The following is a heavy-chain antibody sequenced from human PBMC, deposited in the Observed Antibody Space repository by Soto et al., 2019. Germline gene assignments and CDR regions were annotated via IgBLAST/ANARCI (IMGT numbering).Heavy chain of an antibody. J-gene: IGHJ6*02. D-gene: IGHD2-2*03. CDR3: ARLNGYCISTNCHGYYGMDV. V-gene: IGHV4-39*01. CDR1: GGFVSSSSYS. CDR2: IYSSENT. Sequence: SETLSLTCSVSGGFVSSSSYSWGWIRQSPGKGLEWIRTIYSSENTYYNPSLLSRVTISVDTSKNEFSLRLSSVTAADTAVYYCARLNGYCISTNCHGYYGMDVWGQGTTVTVSS.